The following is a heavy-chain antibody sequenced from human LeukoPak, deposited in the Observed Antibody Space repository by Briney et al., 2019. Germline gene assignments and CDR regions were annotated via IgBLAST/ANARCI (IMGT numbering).Heavy chain of an antibody. CDR3: ARVQRSSNWFDP. V-gene: IGHV3-53*01. CDR1: GFTVNNIY. D-gene: IGHD5-24*01. Sequence: PGGSLRLSCAASGFTVNNIYVSWVRQAPGKGLEWVSVIYGGGSTYYADSVKGRFTISRDNSKNKVYHPMNSLRDEDAAVYYCARVQRSSNWFDPWGQGTLVTVSS. CDR2: IYGGGST. J-gene: IGHJ5*02.